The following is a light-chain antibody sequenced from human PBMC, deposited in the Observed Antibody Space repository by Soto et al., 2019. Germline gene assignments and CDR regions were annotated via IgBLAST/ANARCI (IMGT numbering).Light chain of an antibody. V-gene: IGKV3-20*01. CDR2: GAS. CDR1: QSVSSSY. CDR3: QQYGSSRICT. Sequence: EIVLTQSPGTLSLSPGERATLSCRASQSVSSSYLAWYQQKPGQAPRLLIYGASSRATGIPDRFSGSGSGTDFTLTISRLEPEDFAVYYCQQYGSSRICTFGPGTKVDIK. J-gene: IGKJ3*01.